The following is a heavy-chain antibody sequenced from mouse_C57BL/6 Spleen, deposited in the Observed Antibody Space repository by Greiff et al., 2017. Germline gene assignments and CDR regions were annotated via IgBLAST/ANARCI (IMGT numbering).Heavy chain of an antibody. CDR2: IWSGGST. D-gene: IGHD2-4*01. J-gene: IGHJ3*01. V-gene: IGHV2-2*01. Sequence: VKLMESGPGLVQPSQSLSITCTVSGFSLTSYGVHWVRQSPGKGLEWLGVIWSGGSTDYNAAFISRLSISKDNSKSQVFFKMNSLQADDTAIYYCASPYYDYDGWFAYWGQGTLVTVSA. CDR3: ASPYYDYDGWFAY. CDR1: GFSLTSYG.